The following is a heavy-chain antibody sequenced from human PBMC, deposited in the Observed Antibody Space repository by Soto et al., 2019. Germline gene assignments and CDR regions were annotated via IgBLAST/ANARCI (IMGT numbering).Heavy chain of an antibody. CDR3: ARDLEQLVPPYYYYGMDV. D-gene: IGHD6-6*01. CDR1: GFTFSSYS. Sequence: PGGSLRLSCAASGFTFSSYSMNWVRQAPGKGLEWVSSISSSSSYIYYADSVKGRFTISRDNAKNSLYLQMNSLRAEDTAVYYCARDLEQLVPPYYYYGMDVWGQGTTVTVS. CDR2: ISSSSSYI. V-gene: IGHV3-21*01. J-gene: IGHJ6*02.